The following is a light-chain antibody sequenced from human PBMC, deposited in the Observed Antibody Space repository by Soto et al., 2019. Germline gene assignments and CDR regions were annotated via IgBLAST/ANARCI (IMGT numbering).Light chain of an antibody. CDR2: SNS. CDR3: AAWDDSLTGGWV. CDR1: SSNIGNNP. V-gene: IGLV1-44*01. J-gene: IGLJ3*02. Sequence: QSVLTQPPSASGTPGQRVTISCSGSSSNIGNNPVNWYQQLPGTAPKLLIYSNSHRPSGVPDRFSGSKSGTSASLAISGLQSEDEADYYCAAWDDSLTGGWVFGGGSKVTVL.